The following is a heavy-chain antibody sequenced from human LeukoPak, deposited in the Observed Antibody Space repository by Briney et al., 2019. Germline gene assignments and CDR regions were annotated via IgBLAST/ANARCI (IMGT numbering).Heavy chain of an antibody. CDR2: IYTSGST. CDR1: GGSISSYY. CDR3: ARGGYYDSSGLFDY. V-gene: IGHV4-4*07. Sequence: KSSETLSLTCTVSGGSISSYYWSWIRQPAGKGLEWIGRIYTSGSTNYNPSLKSRVTMSVDTSKNQFSLKLSSVTAADTAVYYCARGGYYDSSGLFDYWGQGTLVTVSS. J-gene: IGHJ4*02. D-gene: IGHD3-22*01.